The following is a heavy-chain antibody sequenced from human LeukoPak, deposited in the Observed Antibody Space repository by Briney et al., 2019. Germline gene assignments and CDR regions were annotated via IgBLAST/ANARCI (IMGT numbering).Heavy chain of an antibody. V-gene: IGHV4-59*01. Sequence: SETLSLTCTVSGGSISSYYWSWIRQPPGKGLEWIGYIYYSGSTNYNPSLKSRVTISVDTSKNQFSLKLSSVTAADTAVYYCASSPLYSSGWYGSVWGQGTLVTVSS. CDR1: GGSISSYY. CDR3: ASSPLYSSGWYGSV. D-gene: IGHD6-19*01. J-gene: IGHJ4*02. CDR2: IYYSGST.